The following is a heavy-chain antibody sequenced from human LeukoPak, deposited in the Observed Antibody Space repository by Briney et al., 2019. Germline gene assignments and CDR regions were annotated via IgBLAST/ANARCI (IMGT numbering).Heavy chain of an antibody. V-gene: IGHV1-8*01. J-gene: IGHJ6*02. CDR3: ARGGLLWFGEGYYYYYGMDV. Sequence: TSVKLSCKASGYTFTSYEINWGRQSTGPGLEWRGWMNPNSGMAGSAQKFQGRVTMTRNTSISTAYMELSSLRSEDTAVYYCARGGLLWFGEGYYYYYGMDVWGQGTTVTVSS. CDR1: GYTFTSYE. CDR2: MNPNSGMA. D-gene: IGHD3-10*01.